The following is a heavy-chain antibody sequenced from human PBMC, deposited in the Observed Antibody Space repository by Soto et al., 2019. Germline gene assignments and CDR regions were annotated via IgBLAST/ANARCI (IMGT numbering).Heavy chain of an antibody. CDR3: AREYAFLEWLLKENYYYYGMDV. CDR2: IWYDGSDK. V-gene: IGHV3-33*01. CDR1: GFTLSSNG. J-gene: IGHJ6*02. Sequence: GGSRRLSCAASGFTLSSNGMHWVRQAPCKGREWVAFIWYDGSDKYYADSVKGRFTISGDNSKNTLSLQMNSLRAEDTAVYYCAREYAFLEWLLKENYYYYGMDVWGQGTTVTVSS. D-gene: IGHD3-3*02.